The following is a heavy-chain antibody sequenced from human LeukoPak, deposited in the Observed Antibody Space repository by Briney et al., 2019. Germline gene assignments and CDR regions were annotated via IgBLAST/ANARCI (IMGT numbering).Heavy chain of an antibody. CDR3: ARDRRSGSYLGTLDY. CDR2: ISYDGSNK. V-gene: IGHV3-30-3*01. J-gene: IGHJ4*02. Sequence: GRSLRLSCAASGFTFSSYAMHWVRQAPGKGLEWVAVISYDGSNKYYADSVKGRFTISRDNSKNTLYLQMNSLRAGDTAVYYCARDRRSGSYLGTLDYWGQGTLVIVSS. CDR1: GFTFSSYA. D-gene: IGHD1-26*01.